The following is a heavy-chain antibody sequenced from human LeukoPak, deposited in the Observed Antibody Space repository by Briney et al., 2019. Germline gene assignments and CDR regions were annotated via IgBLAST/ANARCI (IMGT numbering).Heavy chain of an antibody. CDR3: ARAAYSSSWSYYYYYMDV. V-gene: IGHV1-8*01. Sequence: ASVKVSCKXSGYTFTSYDINWVRQATGQGLERMGWMNPNSGNTGYAQKFQGRVTITRNTSISTAYMELSSLRSEDTAVYYCARAAYSSSWSYYYYYMDVWGKGTTVTVSS. CDR2: MNPNSGNT. J-gene: IGHJ6*03. CDR1: GYTFTSYD. D-gene: IGHD6-13*01.